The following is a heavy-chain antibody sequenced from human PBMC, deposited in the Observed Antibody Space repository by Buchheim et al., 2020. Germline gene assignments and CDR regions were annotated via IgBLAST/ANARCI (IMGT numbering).Heavy chain of an antibody. CDR2: IDSYGGTT. J-gene: IGHJ6*02. CDR3: ARGGFQHALDV. V-gene: IGHV3-74*03. Sequence: EVQLVESGGGLVQPGGSLRLSCAASGFIINDYWMYWVRQAPGKGLVWVSQIDSYGGTTTYADSVKGRFTISRDNAKTTLSLQMNGLRVEDTAVYYCARGGFQHALDVWGQGTT. CDR1: GFIINDYW.